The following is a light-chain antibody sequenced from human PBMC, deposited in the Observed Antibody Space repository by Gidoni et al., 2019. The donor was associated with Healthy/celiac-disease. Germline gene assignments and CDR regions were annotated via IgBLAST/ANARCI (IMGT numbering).Light chain of an antibody. J-gene: IGKJ4*01. V-gene: IGKV1-39*01. CDR1: QSISSY. CDR3: QQSYSTPT. CDR2: AAS. Sequence: DIQMTQSPSSMSASVGDRVTITCRASQSISSYLNWYQQKPGKATKLLIYAASSLKSGVPSRFSGSGSGTDFTLTISRLQPEDFATYYCQQSYSTPTFXGXTKVEIK.